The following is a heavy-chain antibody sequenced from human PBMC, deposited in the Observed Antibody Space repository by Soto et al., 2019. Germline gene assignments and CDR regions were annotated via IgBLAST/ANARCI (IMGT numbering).Heavy chain of an antibody. Sequence: ASVKVSCKASGYTFTSYAMHWVRQAPGQRLEWMGWINAGNGNTKYSQKFQGRVTITRDTSASTAYMELSSLRSEDTAVYYCAREGEWFGELLSGYYFDYWGQGTLVTVSS. D-gene: IGHD3-10*01. V-gene: IGHV1-3*01. CDR2: INAGNGNT. CDR1: GYTFTSYA. J-gene: IGHJ4*02. CDR3: AREGEWFGELLSGYYFDY.